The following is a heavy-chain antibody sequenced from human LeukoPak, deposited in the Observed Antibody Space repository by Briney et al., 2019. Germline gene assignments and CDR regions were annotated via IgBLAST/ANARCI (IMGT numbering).Heavy chain of an antibody. CDR3: ASLLNLVGAYYFDY. D-gene: IGHD1-26*01. CDR2: INPNSGGT. V-gene: IGHV1-2*02. Sequence: ASVKVSCKASGYTFTSYDINWVRQATGQGLEWMGWINPNSGGTNYAQKFQGRVTMTRDTSISTAYMELSRLRSDDTAVYYCASLLNLVGAYYFDYWGQGTLVTVSS. J-gene: IGHJ4*02. CDR1: GYTFTSYD.